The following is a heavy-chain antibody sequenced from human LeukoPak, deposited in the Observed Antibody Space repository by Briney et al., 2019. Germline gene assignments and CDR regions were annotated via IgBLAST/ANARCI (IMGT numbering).Heavy chain of an antibody. D-gene: IGHD6-19*01. Sequence: GGSLRLSCPASGFTFSSYSMKWVRQAPGKGLEWVSSISSSSSYIYYADSVKGRFTISRDNAKNSLYLQMNSLRAEDTAVYYCARDDSGWYDYWGQGTLVTVSS. CDR2: ISSSSSYI. CDR1: GFTFSSYS. V-gene: IGHV3-21*01. J-gene: IGHJ4*02. CDR3: ARDDSGWYDY.